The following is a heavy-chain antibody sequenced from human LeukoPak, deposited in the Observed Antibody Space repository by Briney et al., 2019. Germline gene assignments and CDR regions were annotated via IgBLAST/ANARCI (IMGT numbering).Heavy chain of an antibody. V-gene: IGHV3-9*01. J-gene: IGHJ4*02. CDR2: INWKSDKI. Sequence: GGSLRLSCVGSGYSFDEYAMHWVRQAPGKGLEWVSGINWKSDKIGYADSVKGRFTISRDNSKNSQYLQMNSLRVEDTALYYCAKDRYCTSSSCPIDYWGQGTMVTVSS. CDR3: AKDRYCTSSSCPIDY. D-gene: IGHD2-15*01. CDR1: GYSFDEYA.